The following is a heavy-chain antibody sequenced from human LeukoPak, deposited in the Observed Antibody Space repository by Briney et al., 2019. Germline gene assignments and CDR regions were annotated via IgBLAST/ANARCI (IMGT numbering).Heavy chain of an antibody. CDR2: INPSDGST. J-gene: IGHJ3*02. V-gene: IGHV1-46*01. D-gene: IGHD5-12*01. CDR1: GYTFTIFH. Sequence: ASLKVSCKASGYTFTIFHIHWVRQAPGQGLEWMGMINPSDGSTCYAQKFQGRVTMTSDRSTSTVAMDLSSLRSDDTAVYYCARESTFRLLRNVSDIWGQGTMVTVSS. CDR3: ARESTFRLLRNVSDI.